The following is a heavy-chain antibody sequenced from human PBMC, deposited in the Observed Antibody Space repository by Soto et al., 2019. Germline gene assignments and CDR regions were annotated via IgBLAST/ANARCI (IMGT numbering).Heavy chain of an antibody. V-gene: IGHV1-69*13. CDR1: GGTFSSYA. CDR3: ARDQGITTFGVYSMYYYGMDV. D-gene: IGHD3-3*01. CDR2: IIPIFGTA. J-gene: IGHJ6*02. Sequence: ASVKVSCKASGGTFSSYAISWGRQAPGQGLEWMGGIIPIFGTANYAQKFQGRVTITADESTSTAYMELSSLRSDDTAVYYCARDQGITTFGVYSMYYYGMDVWGPGTTVTVSS.